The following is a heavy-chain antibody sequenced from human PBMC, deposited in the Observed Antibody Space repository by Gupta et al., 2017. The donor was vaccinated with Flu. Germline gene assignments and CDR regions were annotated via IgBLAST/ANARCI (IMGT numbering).Heavy chain of an antibody. V-gene: IGHV3-30*18. CDR1: AFTFSSYG. J-gene: IGHJ4*02. CDR2: ISYDGSNK. Sequence: QVQLVESGGGVVQPGRSLRLSCAASAFTFSSYGMHWVRQDPGKGLEWVAVISYDGSNKYYADSVKGRFTISRDNSKNTLYLQMNSLRAEDTAVYYCAKDGRKFHGSGSYLHYWGQGTLVTVSS. CDR3: AKDGRKFHGSGSYLHY. D-gene: IGHD3-10*01.